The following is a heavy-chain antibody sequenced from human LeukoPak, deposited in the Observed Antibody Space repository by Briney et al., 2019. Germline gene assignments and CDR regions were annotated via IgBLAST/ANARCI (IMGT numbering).Heavy chain of an antibody. Sequence: GGSLRLSCAASGFSFSSNAMSWVRQAPGKGLEWVSTISGGGGSRYYVDSVKGRFTISRDNSKNTLDLQMNGLRAEDTAVYYCARERGPFDYWGQGTLVTVSS. V-gene: IGHV3-23*01. J-gene: IGHJ4*02. CDR3: ARERGPFDY. CDR1: GFSFSSNA. D-gene: IGHD5-12*01. CDR2: ISGGGGSR.